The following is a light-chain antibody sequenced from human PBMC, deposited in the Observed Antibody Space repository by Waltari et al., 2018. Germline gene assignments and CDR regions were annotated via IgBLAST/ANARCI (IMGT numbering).Light chain of an antibody. V-gene: IGKV3-15*01. CDR2: GAT. CDR1: QSVRSY. J-gene: IGKJ5*01. Sequence: EIVMTQSPATLSVPPGERVTLSCRASQSVRSYVAWYQQQPGLAPRLLVYGATTRATGIPAKFSGSGSGTEFTLTISSLESEDSAVYCCQQYNNWPPEFGQGTRLEIQ. CDR3: QQYNNWPPE.